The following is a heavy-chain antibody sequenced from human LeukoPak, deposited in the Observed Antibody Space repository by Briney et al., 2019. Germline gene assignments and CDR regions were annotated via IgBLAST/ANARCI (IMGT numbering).Heavy chain of an antibody. V-gene: IGHV4-31*02. D-gene: IGHD6-13*01. CDR1: GASITSGGYY. CDR3: ARLGYSNSIGVDWFDP. J-gene: IGHJ5*02. CDR2: IYYSGST. Sequence: DPSETLSLTCTVSGASITSGGYYWSWIRQHTGKGLEWIAYIYYSGSTYYHPSLKSRVTMSVDTSKNQFSLKLSSVTAADTAVYYYARLGYSNSIGVDWFDPWGQGTLVTISS.